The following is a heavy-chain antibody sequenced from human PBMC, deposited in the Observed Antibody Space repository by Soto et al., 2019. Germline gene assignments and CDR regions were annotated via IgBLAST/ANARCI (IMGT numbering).Heavy chain of an antibody. CDR2: IKSKTDGGTT. Sequence: GGSLRLSCAASGFTFSNAWMSWVRQAPGKGLEWVGRIKSKTDGGTTDYAAPVKGRFTISRDDSKNTLYLQMNSLKTEDTAVYYCTTGYYYGSGSYDYWGQGTLVTVSS. CDR1: GFTFSNAW. V-gene: IGHV3-15*01. J-gene: IGHJ4*02. D-gene: IGHD3-10*01. CDR3: TTGYYYGSGSYDY.